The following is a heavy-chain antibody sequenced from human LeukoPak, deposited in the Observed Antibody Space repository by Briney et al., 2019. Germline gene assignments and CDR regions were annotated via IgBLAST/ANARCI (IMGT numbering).Heavy chain of an antibody. V-gene: IGHV1-69*13. CDR1: GGTFSSYA. J-gene: IGHJ6*03. Sequence: SVKVSCKASGGTFSSYAISWVRQAPGKGLEWMGGIIPIFGTAKYAQKFQDRVTVTADGSKSIAYMELSSLRSEDTAVYCCATINVVVWLYMDVWGKGTTVTISS. D-gene: IGHD2-15*01. CDR3: ATINVVVWLYMDV. CDR2: IIPIFGTA.